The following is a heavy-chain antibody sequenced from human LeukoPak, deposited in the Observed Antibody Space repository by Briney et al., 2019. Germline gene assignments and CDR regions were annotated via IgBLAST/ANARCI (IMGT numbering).Heavy chain of an antibody. CDR2: FDPEDGET. V-gene: IGHV1-24*01. D-gene: IGHD3-22*01. Sequence: ASVKVSCKVSGYTLTELSMHWVRQAPGKGLERMGGFDPEDGETIYAQKFQGRVTMTEDTSTDTAYMELSSLRSEDTAVYYCATPHYYDSSGYYVFDYWGQGTLVTVSS. CDR1: GYTLTELS. J-gene: IGHJ4*02. CDR3: ATPHYYDSSGYYVFDY.